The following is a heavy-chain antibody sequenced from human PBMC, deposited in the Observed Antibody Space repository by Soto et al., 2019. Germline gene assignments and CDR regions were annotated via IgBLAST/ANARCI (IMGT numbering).Heavy chain of an antibody. V-gene: IGHV2-26*01. CDR1: GFSLSNARMG. D-gene: IGHD6-13*01. CDR3: ARIIRSSWTLWYFDL. CDR2: IFSNDEK. Sequence: QVTLKESGPVLVKPTETLTLTCTVSGFSLSNARMGVSWIRQPPGKALEWLAHIFSNDEKSYSTSLKSSLTISKDNSKSQVVFTMTNLDPVDTATYYCARIIRSSWTLWYFDLWGRGTLVTVSS. J-gene: IGHJ2*01.